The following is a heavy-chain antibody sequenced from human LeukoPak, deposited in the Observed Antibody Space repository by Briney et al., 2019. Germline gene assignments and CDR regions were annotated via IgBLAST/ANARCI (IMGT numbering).Heavy chain of an antibody. V-gene: IGHV4-31*03. J-gene: IGHJ2*01. CDR1: GGSISSGGYY. CDR3: ASYGSGWYFDL. CDR2: IHDSGST. Sequence: KASETLSLTCTVSGGSISSGGYYWSWIRQHPGKGLEWIGYIHDSGSTYYKPSLRSRVTISGDTSKNQLSLKLSSVSDADTAVYYCASYGSGWYFDLWGRGTLVTVSS. D-gene: IGHD3-10*01.